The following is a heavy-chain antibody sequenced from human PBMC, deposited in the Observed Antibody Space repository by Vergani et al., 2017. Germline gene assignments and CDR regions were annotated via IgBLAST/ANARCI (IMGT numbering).Heavy chain of an antibody. CDR1: GFTFSSYW. J-gene: IGHJ6*02. V-gene: IGHV3-7*03. CDR3: ARGSIMITFGGVIATQNYGMDV. Sequence: EVQLVESGGGLVKPGGSLRLSCAASGFTFSSYWMSWVRQAPGKGLEGVANIKQDGSEKYYVDSVKGRFTIYRDNAKNSLYLLMNSLRAEDTAVYYCARGSIMITFGGVIATQNYGMDVWGQGTTVTVSS. D-gene: IGHD3-16*02. CDR2: IKQDGSEK.